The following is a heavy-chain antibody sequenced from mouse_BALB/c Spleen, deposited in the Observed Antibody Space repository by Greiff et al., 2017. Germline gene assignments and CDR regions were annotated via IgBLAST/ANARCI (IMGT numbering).Heavy chain of an antibody. V-gene: IGHV2-6-7*01. CDR1: GFSLTGYG. D-gene: IGHD1-1*01. CDR3: ARDQLYYGYAMDY. CDR2: IWGDGST. J-gene: IGHJ4*01. Sequence: VQLVESGPGLVAPSQSLSITCTVSGFSLTGYGVNWVRQPPGKGLEWLGMIWGDGSTDYNSALKSRLSISKDNSKSQVFLKMNSLQTDDTARYYCARDQLYYGYAMDYWGQGTSVTVSS.